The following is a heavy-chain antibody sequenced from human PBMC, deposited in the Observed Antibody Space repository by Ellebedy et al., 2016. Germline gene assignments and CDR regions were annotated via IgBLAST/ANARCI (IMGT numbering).Heavy chain of an antibody. CDR1: GFTFSSYA. D-gene: IGHD3-22*01. V-gene: IGHV3-23*01. Sequence: GESLKISCAASGFTFSSYAMSWVRQAPGKGLEWVSAISGSGGSTYYADSVKGRFTISRDNSKNTLYLQMNSLRAEDTAVYYCAKDVPRTPPRYDSSDPGGDYWGQGTLVTVSS. CDR3: AKDVPRTPPRYDSSDPGGDY. CDR2: ISGSGGST. J-gene: IGHJ4*02.